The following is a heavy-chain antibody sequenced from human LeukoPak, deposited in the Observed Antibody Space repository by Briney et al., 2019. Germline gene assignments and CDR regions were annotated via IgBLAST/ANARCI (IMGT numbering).Heavy chain of an antibody. CDR3: ASQSPRGTGWYGMAY. D-gene: IGHD6-19*01. V-gene: IGHV3-30*01. CDR2: IWYDGSNK. J-gene: IGHJ4*02. Sequence: PGGSLRLSCAASGFTFSSYAMHWVRQSPGKGLEWVAGIWYDGSNKYYADSVKGRFTISRDNSKNTLYLQMNGLRLEDSALYYCASQSPRGTGWYGMAYWGQGTLVTVSS. CDR1: GFTFSSYA.